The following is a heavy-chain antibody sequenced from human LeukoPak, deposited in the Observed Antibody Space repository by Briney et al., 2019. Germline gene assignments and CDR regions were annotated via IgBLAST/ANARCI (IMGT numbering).Heavy chain of an antibody. D-gene: IGHD1-1*01. Sequence: SETLSLTCAVSGGSFSGYYWTWIRQPPGKGLEWIGEINHSGSANYNPSLKSRVTISVDRSKNQFSLKLSSVTAADTAVYYCARDVGYTSDYWGQGTLVTVSS. CDR2: INHSGSA. CDR1: GGSFSGYY. V-gene: IGHV4-34*01. CDR3: ARDVGYTSDY. J-gene: IGHJ4*02.